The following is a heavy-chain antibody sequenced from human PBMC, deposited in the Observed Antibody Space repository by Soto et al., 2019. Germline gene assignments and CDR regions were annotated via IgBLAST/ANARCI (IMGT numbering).Heavy chain of an antibody. V-gene: IGHV3-48*01. J-gene: IGHJ4*02. D-gene: IGHD6-13*01. CDR1: GFTFNTYS. Sequence: PGGSLRLSCAASGFTFNTYSMNWVRQAPGRGLEWVSYSSSGSNTIYYADSVKGRFTISRDNAKNSLYLQMNSLRAEDTAVYYCAREGDGSRWFNYFDYWGQGT. CDR2: SSSGSNTI. CDR3: AREGDGSRWFNYFDY.